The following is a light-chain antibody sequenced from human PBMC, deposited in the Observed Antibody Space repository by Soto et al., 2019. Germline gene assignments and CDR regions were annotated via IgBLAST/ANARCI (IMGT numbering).Light chain of an antibody. CDR3: KSYTSRSTYV. Sequence: LTQPASVSGSPGQSITISCTGTSSDVGGYNSVSWYQHHPGKAPKLMIYDVSNRSSGVSSRFSGSKSDNTASLTISGLQAEDEADYYCKSYTSRSTYVFGTGTKVTVL. V-gene: IGLV2-14*03. J-gene: IGLJ1*01. CDR2: DVS. CDR1: SSDVGGYNS.